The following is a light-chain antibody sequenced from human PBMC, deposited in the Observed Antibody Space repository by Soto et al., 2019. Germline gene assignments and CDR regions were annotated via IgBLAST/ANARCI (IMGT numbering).Light chain of an antibody. CDR2: GVT. V-gene: IGLV2-14*01. CDR3: SSSTTSITSHVT. CDR1: SSDVGGSDY. Sequence: QSALTQPASVSGSPGQSITISCTGTSSDVGGSDYVSWYQQEPGKAPKLIIFGVTNRPSGVSNRFSGSKSGNTASLTISELQAEDEADYYCSSSTTSITSHVTFGGGTKLTVL. J-gene: IGLJ2*01.